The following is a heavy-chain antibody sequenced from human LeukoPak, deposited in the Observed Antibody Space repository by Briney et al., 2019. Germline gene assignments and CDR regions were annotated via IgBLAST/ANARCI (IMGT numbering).Heavy chain of an antibody. CDR2: IYYSGTT. Sequence: SETLSLTCTVSGGSISSYYWSWIRRPPGKGPEWSGYIYYSGTTNYNPSLKSRVTISVDTSKNQCSLKLNSVTAADTAVYYCARLASSGWSHCDYWGQGTLVTVSS. D-gene: IGHD6-19*01. J-gene: IGHJ4*02. V-gene: IGHV4-59*08. CDR1: GGSISSYY. CDR3: ARLASSGWSHCDY.